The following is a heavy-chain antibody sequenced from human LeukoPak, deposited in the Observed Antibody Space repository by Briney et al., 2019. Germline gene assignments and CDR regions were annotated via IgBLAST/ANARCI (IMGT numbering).Heavy chain of an antibody. D-gene: IGHD2-15*01. CDR3: ARDPMVVTFYYYGMDV. Sequence: PGGSLRLSCAASGFTFSSYGMHWVRQAPGKGLEWVAVIWYDGSNKYYADSVKGRLTISRDNSKNTLYLQMNSLRAEDTAVYYCARDPMVVTFYYYGMDVWGQGTTVTVSS. J-gene: IGHJ6*02. V-gene: IGHV3-33*01. CDR2: IWYDGSNK. CDR1: GFTFSSYG.